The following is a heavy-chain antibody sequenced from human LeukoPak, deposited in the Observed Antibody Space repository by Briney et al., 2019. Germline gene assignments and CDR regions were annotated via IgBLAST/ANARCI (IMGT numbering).Heavy chain of an antibody. J-gene: IGHJ4*02. D-gene: IGHD2-2*01. CDR2: ISYDGSNE. Sequence: GGSLRLSCAVSGFTFSSYGMHWVGQAPGKGLQWLAFISYDGSNEYYADSVKGRFTISRDNSKNTLYLQMNSLSAEDTAVFYCARGKLGYCSGTTCPAFDCWGQGTLVTVSS. CDR1: GFTFSSYG. CDR3: ARGKLGYCSGTTCPAFDC. V-gene: IGHV3-30-3*01.